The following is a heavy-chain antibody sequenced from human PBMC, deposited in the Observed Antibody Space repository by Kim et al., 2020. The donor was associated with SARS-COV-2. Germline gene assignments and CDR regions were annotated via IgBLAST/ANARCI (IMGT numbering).Heavy chain of an antibody. Sequence: GGSLRLSCAASGFTFSSYGMHWVRQAPGKGLEWVAVISYDGSNKYYADSVKGRFTISRDNSKNTLYLQMNSLRAEDTAVYYCAKDGSSGWYFVGDYGGNWAGTHFDYWGQGTLVTVSS. CDR1: GFTFSSYG. D-gene: IGHD6-19*01. J-gene: IGHJ4*02. V-gene: IGHV3-30*18. CDR2: ISYDGSNK. CDR3: AKDGSSGWYFVGDYGGNWAGTHFDY.